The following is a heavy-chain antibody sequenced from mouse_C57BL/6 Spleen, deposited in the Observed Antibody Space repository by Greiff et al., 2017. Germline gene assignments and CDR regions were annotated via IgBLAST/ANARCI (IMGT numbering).Heavy chain of an antibody. CDR2: IHPNSGST. J-gene: IGHJ4*01. V-gene: IGHV1-64*01. D-gene: IGHD4-1*01. CDR3: ARGGLGPMDY. CDR1: GYTFTSYW. Sequence: QVQLQQPGAELVKTGASVKLSCKASGYTFTSYWMHWVKQRPGQGLEWIGMIHPNSGSTNYNEKFKIKATLTVDKSSITAYRQLSSLTSEDSAVYYCARGGLGPMDYWGQGTSVTVSS.